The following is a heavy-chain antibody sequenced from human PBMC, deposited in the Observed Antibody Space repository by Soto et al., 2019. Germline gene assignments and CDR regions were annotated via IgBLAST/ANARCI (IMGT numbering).Heavy chain of an antibody. J-gene: IGHJ4*02. Sequence: GGSLRLSCAASGFTFSSYSMNWVRQAPGKGLEWVSYISSSSSTIYYADSVKGRFTISRDNAKNSLYLQMNSLRDEDTVVYYCARDEGGPRRPGFDYWGQGTLVTVSS. CDR2: ISSSSSTI. V-gene: IGHV3-48*02. CDR1: GFTFSSYS. CDR3: ARDEGGPRRPGFDY. D-gene: IGHD1-1*01.